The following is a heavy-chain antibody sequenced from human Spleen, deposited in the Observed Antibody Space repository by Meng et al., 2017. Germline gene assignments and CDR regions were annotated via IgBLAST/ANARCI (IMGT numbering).Heavy chain of an antibody. CDR1: GFTFSSYE. V-gene: IGHV3-48*03. CDR2: ISTSGSTI. CDR3: ARGKGGYGSLDV. D-gene: IGHD3-10*01. Sequence: GESLKISCEGSGFTFSSYEMNWVRQAPGKGLEWVSYISTSGSTIYYADSVKGRFTISRDNAKNSLYLQMNSLRVEDTAVYYCARGKGGYGSLDVWGQGTTVTVSS. J-gene: IGHJ6*02.